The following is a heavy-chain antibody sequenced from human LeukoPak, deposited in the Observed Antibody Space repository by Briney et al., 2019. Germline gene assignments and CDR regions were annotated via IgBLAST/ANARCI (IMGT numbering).Heavy chain of an antibody. J-gene: IGHJ4*02. CDR2: IDPNTGDT. Sequence: ASVKVSXKASGYTFTNYYIHWVRQAPGQGLEWMGRIDPNTGDTNYAQKFQGRVTMTRDTSISTAYMELSRLRSDDTAVYYCTRIIDYWGQGTLVTVSS. V-gene: IGHV1-2*06. CDR1: GYTFTNYY. CDR3: TRIIDY.